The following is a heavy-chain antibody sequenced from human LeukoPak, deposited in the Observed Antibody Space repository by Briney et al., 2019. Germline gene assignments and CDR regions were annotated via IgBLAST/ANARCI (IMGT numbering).Heavy chain of an antibody. Sequence: SQTLSLTCTVSGGSISSSSYYWGWIRQPPGKGLEWIGGMYYNGSTYYNPSLKSRVTISVDTSKNQFSLKLNSVTAADTAVFYCARHRIAAADDAFDIWGQGTMVTVSS. J-gene: IGHJ3*02. D-gene: IGHD6-13*01. CDR3: ARHRIAAADDAFDI. CDR1: GGSISSSSYY. V-gene: IGHV4-39*01. CDR2: MYYNGST.